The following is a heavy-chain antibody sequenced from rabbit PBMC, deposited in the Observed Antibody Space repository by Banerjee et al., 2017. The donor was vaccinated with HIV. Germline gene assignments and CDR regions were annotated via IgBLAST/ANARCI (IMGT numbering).Heavy chain of an antibody. D-gene: IGHD4-1*01. Sequence: GGDLVKPGASLTLTCTASGLSFSSYWMSWVRQAPGKGLEWIGYIAPDYGTTDYASWAKGRFTISKTSSTTVTLQMTSLTAADTATYFCMRYGTGWGDNLWGPGTLVTVS. J-gene: IGHJ4*01. CDR1: GLSFSSYW. V-gene: IGHV1S40*01. CDR2: IAPDYGTT. CDR3: MRYGTGWGDNL.